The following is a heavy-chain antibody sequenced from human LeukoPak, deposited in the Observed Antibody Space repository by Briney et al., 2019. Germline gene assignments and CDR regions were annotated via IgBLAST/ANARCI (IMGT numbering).Heavy chain of an antibody. CDR3: AKDFRGYVREYRYFDY. D-gene: IGHD6-25*01. CDR1: GFTFSSYA. CDR2: ISGSGGST. Sequence: GGSLRLSCAASGFTFSSYAMSWVRQAPGKGLEWVSAISGSGGSTYYADSVKGRFTISRDNSKNTLYLQMNSLRAEDTAVYYSAKDFRGYVREYRYFDYWGQGTLVTVSS. V-gene: IGHV3-23*01. J-gene: IGHJ4*02.